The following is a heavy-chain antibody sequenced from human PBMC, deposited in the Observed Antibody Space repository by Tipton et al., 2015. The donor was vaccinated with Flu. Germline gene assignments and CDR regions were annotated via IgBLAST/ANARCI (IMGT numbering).Heavy chain of an antibody. CDR3: ATGGGDFDH. CDR2: IYHSGSA. V-gene: IGHV4-59*12. D-gene: IGHD3-10*01. CDR1: GGSIRNYY. Sequence: TLSLTCTVSGGSIRNYYWSWIRQPPGKGLEWIGYIYHSGSANYNPSLMGRVTMSVDTSKNQFSLRLSSVTAADTAVYYCATGGGDFDHWGQGTLVSVSS. J-gene: IGHJ4*02.